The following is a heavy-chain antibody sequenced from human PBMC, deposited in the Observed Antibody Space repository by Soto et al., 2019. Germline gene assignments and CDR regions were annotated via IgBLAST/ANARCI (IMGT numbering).Heavy chain of an antibody. V-gene: IGHV4-34*01. CDR2: INHSGST. J-gene: IGHJ6*03. D-gene: IGHD6-6*01. Sequence: QVQLQQWGAGLLKPSETLSLTCAVYGGSFSGYYWSWIRQPPGKGLEWIGEINHSGSTNYNPSLKRRVTISVDTSKNQFSLKLSSVTAADTAVYYCARGRIAARYYYYYMDVWGKGTTVTVSS. CDR3: ARGRIAARYYYYYMDV. CDR1: GGSFSGYY.